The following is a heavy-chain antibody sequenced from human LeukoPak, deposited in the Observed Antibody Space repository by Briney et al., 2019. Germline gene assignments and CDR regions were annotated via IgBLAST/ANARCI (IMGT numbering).Heavy chain of an antibody. CDR3: ARGNFGGFGSPPDP. J-gene: IGHJ5*02. CDR2: IKQDGSEK. CDR1: GFTFSSHW. Sequence: GGSLRLSCEASGFTFSSHWMSWVRQAPGKGLEWVAIIKQDGSEKDYVDSVTGRFTISRDNAKNSLYLQMNSLRDEDTAVYYCARGNFGGFGSPPDPWGQGTLVTVSS. D-gene: IGHD3-10*01. V-gene: IGHV3-7*01.